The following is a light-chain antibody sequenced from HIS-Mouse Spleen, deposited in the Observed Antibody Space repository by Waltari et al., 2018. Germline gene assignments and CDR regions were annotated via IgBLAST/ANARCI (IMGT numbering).Light chain of an antibody. J-gene: IGLJ2*01. CDR3: QVWDSSTAV. CDR2: RDS. Sequence: SYELTQPLSVSVPLGHTVSTTCRGHNQDSINVHWYQQKPGRAPVLVICRDSNRPSGIPERFSGSSSGNTATLTISRAQAGDEADYYCQVWDSSTAVFGGGTKLTVL. CDR1: NQDSIN. V-gene: IGLV3-9*01.